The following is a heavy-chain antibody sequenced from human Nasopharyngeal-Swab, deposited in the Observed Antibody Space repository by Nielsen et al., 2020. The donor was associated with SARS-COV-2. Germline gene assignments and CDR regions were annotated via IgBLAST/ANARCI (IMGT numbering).Heavy chain of an antibody. CDR3: ARAIEAYGPRDVANEDF. J-gene: IGHJ4*02. Sequence: SETLSLTCSVSGGSLTSFFWSWIRQPPGKELEWLGYICYNGRSTYNPSLKSRVTISVDTSNNQFSLKVASVTTADTAVYYCARAIEAYGPRDVANEDFWGQGTLVTVSS. CDR2: ICYNGRS. V-gene: IGHV4-59*01. D-gene: IGHD5-24*01. CDR1: GGSLTSFF.